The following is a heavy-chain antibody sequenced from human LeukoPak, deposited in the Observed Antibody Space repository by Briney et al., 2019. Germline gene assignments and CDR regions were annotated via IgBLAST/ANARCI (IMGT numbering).Heavy chain of an antibody. V-gene: IGHV1-46*01. CDR3: ATGRGAAAGSLKGLPHAFDI. CDR1: GYTFTTYG. J-gene: IGHJ3*02. D-gene: IGHD6-13*01. Sequence: ASVKVSCKASGYTFTTYGISWVRQAPGQGLEWMGIINPSGGSTSYAQKFQGRVTLTRDTSTSTVYMELSSLRSEDTAVYYCATGRGAAAGSLKGLPHAFDIWGQGTMVTVSS. CDR2: INPSGGST.